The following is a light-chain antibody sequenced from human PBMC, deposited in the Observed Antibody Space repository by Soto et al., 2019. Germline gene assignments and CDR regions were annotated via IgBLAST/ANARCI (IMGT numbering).Light chain of an antibody. V-gene: IGKV3-20*01. CDR3: QYQGT. J-gene: IGKJ4*01. Sequence: IVLTQSPGTLSLSPGERATLSCRASQSVGRRYLAWYQQRPGQAPRLLIYDTSERASDIPDRFSGSGSGTDSTLTISRLVPEDFAVYYCQYQGTFGGGTKVEIK. CDR2: DTS. CDR1: QSVGRRY.